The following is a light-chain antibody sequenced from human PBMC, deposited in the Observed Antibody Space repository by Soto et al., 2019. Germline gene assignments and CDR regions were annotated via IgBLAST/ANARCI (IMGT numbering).Light chain of an antibody. V-gene: IGLV2-8*01. CDR3: SSYAGSNNVL. Sequence: QSALTQPPSASGSPGQSVTISCTGTSSDVGGYDYVSWYQQHPGKAPKLIIYEVNKRPSGVPDRFSGSKSGNTASLTVSGLQAEDEADYYCSSYAGSNNVLFGGGTKVT. CDR1: SSDVGGYDY. J-gene: IGLJ2*01. CDR2: EVN.